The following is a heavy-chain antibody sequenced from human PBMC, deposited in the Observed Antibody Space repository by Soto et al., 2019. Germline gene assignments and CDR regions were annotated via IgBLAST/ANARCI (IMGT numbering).Heavy chain of an antibody. CDR3: ARLRPPLDV. D-gene: IGHD3-10*01. J-gene: IGHJ6*04. CDR1: GGSFNSYY. V-gene: IGHV4-59*08. CDR2: IYYSGAT. Sequence: PSETLSLTCTVSGGSFNSYYWSWIRQPPGKGLEWIGYIYYSGATNYNPSLKSRVTISVDTSKNQFSLKLSSVTAADTVIYFCARLRPPLDVWGKGTTVTVSS.